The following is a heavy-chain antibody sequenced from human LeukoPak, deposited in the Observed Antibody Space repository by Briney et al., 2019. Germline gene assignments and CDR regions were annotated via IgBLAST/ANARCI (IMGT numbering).Heavy chain of an antibody. D-gene: IGHD3-9*01. CDR1: GGSISSSSYY. CDR3: ARQELPVLRYFD. V-gene: IGHV4-39*01. CDR2: IYYSGST. Sequence: SETLSLTCTVSGGSISSSSYYWGWIRQPPGKGLEWIGSIYYSGSTYYNPSLKSRVTISVDTSKNQFSLKLSSVTAADTAVYYCARQELPVLRYFDWGQGTLVTVSS. J-gene: IGHJ4*02.